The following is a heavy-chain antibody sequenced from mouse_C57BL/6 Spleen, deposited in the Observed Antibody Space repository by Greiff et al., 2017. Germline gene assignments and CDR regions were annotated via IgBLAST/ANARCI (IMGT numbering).Heavy chain of an antibody. V-gene: IGHV1-66*01. CDR3: ARGDSNYVGLFYY. D-gene: IGHD2-5*01. CDR2: IYPGSGNN. Sequence: VKLVESGPELVKPGASVKISCKASGYSFTSYYIHWVKQRPGQGLEWIGWIYPGSGNNKYNEKFKGKATLTADTSSSTAYMQLSSLTSEDSAVYYCARGDSNYVGLFYYWGQGTLVTVSA. CDR1: GYSFTSYY. J-gene: IGHJ3*01.